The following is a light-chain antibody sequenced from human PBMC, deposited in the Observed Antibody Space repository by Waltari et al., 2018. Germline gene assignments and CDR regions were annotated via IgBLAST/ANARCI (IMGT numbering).Light chain of an antibody. CDR1: NIESKS. J-gene: IGLJ2*01. Sequence: SYVLTQPPSVSVAPGETARITCGGNNIESKSVHWYRQRPGQAPILVLYGQNIRPSGIPDRFSGSTAGNTASLTITGTQAEDEADYYCHSRDTTSTRLFGGGTRLTV. V-gene: IGLV3-21*01. CDR2: GQN. CDR3: HSRDTTSTRL.